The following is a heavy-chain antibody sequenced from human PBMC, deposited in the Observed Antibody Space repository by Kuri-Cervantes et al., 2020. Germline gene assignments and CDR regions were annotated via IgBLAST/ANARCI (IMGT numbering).Heavy chain of an antibody. CDR1: GFTFSSYG. CDR3: ARGSATVSTTNDY. V-gene: IGHV3-33*01. Sequence: SLKISCAASGFTFSSYGMHWVRQAPGKGLEWVAVIWYDGSNKYYADSVKGRFTISRDNSKNTLYLQMNSLRAADTAVYYCARGSATVSTTNDYWGQGTLVTVSS. D-gene: IGHD2-15*01. CDR2: IWYDGSNK. J-gene: IGHJ4*02.